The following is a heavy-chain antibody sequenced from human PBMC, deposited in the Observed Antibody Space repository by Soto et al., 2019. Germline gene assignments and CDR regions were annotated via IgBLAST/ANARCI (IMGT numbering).Heavy chain of an antibody. CDR2: ISYDGGSK. J-gene: IGHJ4*02. V-gene: IGHV3-30*18. CDR3: AKMEGGGYSYGFAGYFHY. CDR1: GFTFSSYG. D-gene: IGHD5-18*01. Sequence: GGSLRLSCAASGFTFSSYGMHWVRQAPGKGPEWVAVISYDGGSKYYADSVKGRFTISRDNSKSTLYLQMDSLRPEDTAVYFCAKMEGGGYSYGFAGYFHYWGQGTLVTVSS.